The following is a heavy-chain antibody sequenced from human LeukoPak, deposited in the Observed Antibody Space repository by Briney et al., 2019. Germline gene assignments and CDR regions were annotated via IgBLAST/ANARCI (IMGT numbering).Heavy chain of an antibody. CDR3: ARLGRGRTLAAAGTSFDY. V-gene: IGHV4-34*01. CDR2: INHSGST. J-gene: IGHJ4*02. CDR1: GGSFSGYY. D-gene: IGHD6-13*01. Sequence: PSETLSLTCAVYGGSFSGYYWSWIRQPPGKGLEWIGEINHSGSTNYNPSLKSRVTISVDTSKNQFSLKLSSVTAADTAVYYCARLGRGRTLAAAGTSFDYWGQGTLVTVSS.